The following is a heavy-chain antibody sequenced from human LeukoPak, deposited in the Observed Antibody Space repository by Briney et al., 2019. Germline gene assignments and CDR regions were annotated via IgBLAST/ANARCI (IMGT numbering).Heavy chain of an antibody. CDR2: IYYSGST. D-gene: IGHD1-26*01. V-gene: IGHV4-39*07. CDR1: GGSISSSSYY. CDR3: ARAGGVGAMMKFDY. J-gene: IGHJ4*02. Sequence: SETLSLTCTVSGGSISSSSYYWGWIRQPPGKGLEWIGSIYYSGSTYYNPSLKSRVTISVDTSKNQFSLKLSSVTAADTAVYYCARAGGVGAMMKFDYWGQGTLVTVSS.